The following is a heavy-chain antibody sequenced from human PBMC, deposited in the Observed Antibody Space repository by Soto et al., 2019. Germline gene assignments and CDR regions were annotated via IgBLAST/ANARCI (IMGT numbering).Heavy chain of an antibody. Sequence: SLKLSLTGSGYHFTVYCISWVLHVPGKGLAVMGRIDPSYSDANYSPYFQVLVTISGDKSITTAYLQCISLKASDTAVHYCARHGVYGGNLPTGDYYYYYGRDVWGQGPTVTVSS. V-gene: IGHV5-10-1*01. CDR3: ARHGVYGGNLPTGDYYYYYGRDV. CDR1: GYHFTVYC. CDR2: IDPSYSDA. J-gene: IGHJ6*02. D-gene: IGHD4-17*01.